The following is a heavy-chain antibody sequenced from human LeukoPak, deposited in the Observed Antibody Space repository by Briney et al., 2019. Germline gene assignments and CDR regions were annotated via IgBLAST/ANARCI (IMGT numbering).Heavy chain of an antibody. Sequence: PSETLSLTCTVSGGSISSYYWSWIRQPPGKGLEWIGYIYYSGSTNYNPSLKGRVTISVDTSKNQFSLKLSSVTAADTAVYYCARSVEGYCSGGSCYSYYYYMDVWGKGTTVTVSS. J-gene: IGHJ6*03. D-gene: IGHD2-15*01. V-gene: IGHV4-59*01. CDR3: ARSVEGYCSGGSCYSYYYYMDV. CDR1: GGSISSYY. CDR2: IYYSGST.